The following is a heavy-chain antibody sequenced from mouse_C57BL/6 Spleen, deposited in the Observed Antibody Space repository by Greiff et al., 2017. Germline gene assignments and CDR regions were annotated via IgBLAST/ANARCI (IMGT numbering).Heavy chain of an antibody. D-gene: IGHD1-1*01. V-gene: IGHV1-80*01. Sequence: VQLQQSGAELVKPGASVKISCKASGYAFSSYWMNWVKQRPGKGLEWIGQIYPGDGDTNYNGKFKGQATLTADKSSSTAYMQLSSLTSEDSAVYFCARGGSTTVADDFDYWGQGTTLTVSS. CDR2: IYPGDGDT. J-gene: IGHJ2*01. CDR1: GYAFSSYW. CDR3: ARGGSTTVADDFDY.